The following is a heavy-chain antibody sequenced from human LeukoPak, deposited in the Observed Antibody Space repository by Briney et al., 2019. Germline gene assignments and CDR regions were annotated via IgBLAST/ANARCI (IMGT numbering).Heavy chain of an antibody. CDR2: IYYSGST. J-gene: IGHJ2*01. Sequence: TLSLTCAVYGGSFSGYYWSWIRQHPGKGLEWIGYIYYSGSTYYNPSLKSRVTISVDTSKNQFSLKLSSVTAADTAVYYCARAVDGGSYWYFDLWGRGTLVTVSS. CDR3: ARAVDGGSYWYFDL. V-gene: IGHV4-31*11. CDR1: GGSFSGYY. D-gene: IGHD2-15*01.